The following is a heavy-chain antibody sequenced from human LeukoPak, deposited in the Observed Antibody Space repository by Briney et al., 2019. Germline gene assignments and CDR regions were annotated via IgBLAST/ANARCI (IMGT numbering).Heavy chain of an antibody. Sequence: PSQTPSLTCTVSGRSTIGDVSHWNSVRQPARGGQWWIWRLSTTGGTLYNTSLKSRESISAEMAKNQFSRGQQAVTAADTAVYFCARGEPKVDTWFDPWGQGTLVTVSS. D-gene: IGHD1-14*01. V-gene: IGHV4-61*02. CDR3: ARGEPKVDTWFDP. CDR2: LSTTGGT. CDR1: GRSTIGDVSH. J-gene: IGHJ5*02.